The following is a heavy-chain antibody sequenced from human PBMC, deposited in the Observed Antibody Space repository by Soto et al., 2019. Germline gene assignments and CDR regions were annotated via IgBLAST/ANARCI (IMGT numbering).Heavy chain of an antibody. CDR2: INWNGGST. Sequence: GGSLRLSCAASGFTFDDYGMSWVRQAPGKGLEWVSGINWNGGSTGYADSVKGRFTISRDNAKNSLYLQMNSLRAEDTALYHCARVGFWSGYLGPHEDYYYMDVWGKGTTVTVSS. D-gene: IGHD3-3*01. J-gene: IGHJ6*03. V-gene: IGHV3-20*01. CDR1: GFTFDDYG. CDR3: ARVGFWSGYLGPHEDYYYMDV.